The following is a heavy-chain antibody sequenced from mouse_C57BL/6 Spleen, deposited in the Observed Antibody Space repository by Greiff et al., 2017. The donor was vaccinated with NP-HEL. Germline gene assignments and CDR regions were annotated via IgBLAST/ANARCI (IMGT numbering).Heavy chain of an antibody. CDR2: IDPSDSYT. V-gene: IGHV1-69*01. Sequence: QVQLQQPGAELVMPGASVKLSCKASGYTFTSYWMHWVKQRPGQGLEWIGEIDPSDSYTNYNQKFKGKSTLTVDKSSSTAYMQLSSLTSEDSAVYYCARCSYGSSYDAMDYWGQGTSVTVSS. D-gene: IGHD1-1*01. CDR3: ARCSYGSSYDAMDY. J-gene: IGHJ4*01. CDR1: GYTFTSYW.